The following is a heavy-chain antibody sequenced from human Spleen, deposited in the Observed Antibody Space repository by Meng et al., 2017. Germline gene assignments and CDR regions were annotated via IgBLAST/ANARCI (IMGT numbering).Heavy chain of an antibody. Sequence: EVQLVESGGGLVKPGGSRRLSCTASGFTFSSSTINWVRQAPGKGLEWVASISSGSSYIYYADSVKGRFTISRDNAKNSLFLQMNSLRAEDTAVYYCARDRTYFDYWGQGTLVTVSS. V-gene: IGHV3-21*06. CDR3: ARDRTYFDY. J-gene: IGHJ4*02. CDR1: GFTFSSST. D-gene: IGHD3-16*01. CDR2: ISSGSSYI.